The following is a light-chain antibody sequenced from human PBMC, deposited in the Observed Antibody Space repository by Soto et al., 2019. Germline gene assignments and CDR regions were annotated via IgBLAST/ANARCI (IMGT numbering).Light chain of an antibody. J-gene: IGLJ1*01. CDR2: DVS. V-gene: IGLV2-11*01. Sequence: HSLLTKPRSVSGCPGRKVTIYCKGTSSDVGGYNYVSWYQQHPGKAPKLMIYDVSKRPSGVPDRFSGSKSGNTASLTISGLQAEDEADYYCCSYAGSYTYVFGTRTKVTVL. CDR3: CSYAGSYTYV. CDR1: SSDVGGYNY.